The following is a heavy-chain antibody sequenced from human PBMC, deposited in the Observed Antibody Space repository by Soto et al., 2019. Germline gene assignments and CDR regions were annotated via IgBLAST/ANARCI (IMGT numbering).Heavy chain of an antibody. CDR1: GFTFSSHW. D-gene: IGHD2-2*01. V-gene: IGHV3-74*01. J-gene: IGHJ4*02. Sequence: GGSLRLSCAASGFTFSSHWMHWVRQAPGKGLVWVSRINTDGSTTNYADYVKGRFTVSRDNAKNTLYLQMNSLRAEDTAVYYCASSLLSPLAMNYWGQGTLVTVSS. CDR3: ASSLLSPLAMNY. CDR2: INTDGSTT.